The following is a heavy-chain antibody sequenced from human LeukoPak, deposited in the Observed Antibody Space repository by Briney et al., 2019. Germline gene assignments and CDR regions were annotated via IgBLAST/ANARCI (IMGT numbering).Heavy chain of an antibody. J-gene: IGHJ3*02. CDR3: ARARIAVAGRVSDAFDI. CDR1: GYTFTGYY. V-gene: IGHV1-2*02. D-gene: IGHD6-19*01. CDR2: INPNSGGT. Sequence: ASVKVSCKASGYTFTGYYMHWVRQAPGQGLEWMGWINPNSGGTNYAQKFQGRVTMTRDTSISTAYMELSRLRSDDTAVYYCARARIAVAGRVSDAFDIWGQGTMVTVSS.